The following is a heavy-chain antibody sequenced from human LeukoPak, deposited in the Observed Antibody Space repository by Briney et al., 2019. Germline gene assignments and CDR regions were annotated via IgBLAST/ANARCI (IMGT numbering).Heavy chain of an antibody. D-gene: IGHD6-19*01. V-gene: IGHV3-30*02. CDR3: AKEYSSGQNWFDP. J-gene: IGHJ5*02. CDR2: IWYDGSNK. CDR1: GFTFSSYG. Sequence: GGSLRLSCAASGFTFSSYGMHWVRQAPGKGLEWVAVIWYDGSNKYYADSVKGRFTISRDNSKNTLYLQMNSLRAEDTAVYYCAKEYSSGQNWFDPWGQGTLVTVSS.